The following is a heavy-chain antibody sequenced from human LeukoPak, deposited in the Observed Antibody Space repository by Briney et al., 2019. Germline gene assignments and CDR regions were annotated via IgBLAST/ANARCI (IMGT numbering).Heavy chain of an antibody. V-gene: IGHV1-2*02. CDR3: ANLLAAASSYYYYMDV. CDR2: INPNNGDT. CDR1: GYTFTNYY. D-gene: IGHD2-8*02. J-gene: IGHJ6*03. Sequence: ASVKVSCKASGYTFTNYYIHWVRQAPGQGLEWMGWINPNNGDTNYAQKFQGRVTLTRDTSIGTAYMELNGLTSDDTAVYYCANLLAAASSYYYYMDVWGRGTTVAVSS.